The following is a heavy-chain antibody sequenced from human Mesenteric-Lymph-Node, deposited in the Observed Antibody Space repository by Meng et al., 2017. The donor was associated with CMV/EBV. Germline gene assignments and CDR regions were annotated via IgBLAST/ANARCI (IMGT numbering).Heavy chain of an antibody. J-gene: IGHJ5*02. Sequence: GESLKISCAASGFTFSSYGMHWVRQAPGKGLVWVSRINSDGSSASYADSVKGRFTISRDNAKNTLYLQLNSLRAEDTAVYYCARDWLPNGPWGQGTLVTVSS. D-gene: IGHD5-12*01. CDR3: ARDWLPNGP. CDR2: INSDGSSA. CDR1: GFTFSSYG. V-gene: IGHV3-74*01.